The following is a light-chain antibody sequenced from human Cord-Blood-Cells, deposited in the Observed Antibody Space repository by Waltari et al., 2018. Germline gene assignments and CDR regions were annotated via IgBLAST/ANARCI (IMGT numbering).Light chain of an antibody. Sequence: EIVLTQSPATLSLSPGESATLSCGASQSVSSSYLAWYQQKPGLAPRLLISDASSRATGIPDRFSGSGSGTDFTLTISRLEPEDFAVYYCQQYGSSPPYTFGQGTKLEIK. V-gene: IGKV3D-20*01. CDR1: QSVSSSY. CDR2: DAS. CDR3: QQYGSSPPYT. J-gene: IGKJ2*01.